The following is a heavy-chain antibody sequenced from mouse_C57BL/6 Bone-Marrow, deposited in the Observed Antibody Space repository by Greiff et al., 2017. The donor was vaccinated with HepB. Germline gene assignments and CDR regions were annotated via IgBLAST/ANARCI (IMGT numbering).Heavy chain of an antibody. V-gene: IGHV5-16*01. CDR1: GFTFSDYY. J-gene: IGHJ1*03. Sequence: EVKLVESEGGLVQPGSSMKLSCTASGFTFSDYYMAWVRQVPEKGLEWVANINYDGSSTYYLDSLKSRFIISRDNAKNILYLQMSSLKSEDTATYYCARDRYDGSSPYWYFDVWGTGTTVTVSS. CDR2: INYDGSST. CDR3: ARDRYDGSSPYWYFDV. D-gene: IGHD1-1*01.